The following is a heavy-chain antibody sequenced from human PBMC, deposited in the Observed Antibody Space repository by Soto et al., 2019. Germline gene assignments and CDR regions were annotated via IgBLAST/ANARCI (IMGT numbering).Heavy chain of an antibody. V-gene: IGHV1-69*02. CDR3: ARGGTYYDFWSGYRTGSYYYMDV. CDR1: GGTFSSYT. CDR2: IIPILGIA. Sequence: VQLVQSGAEVKKPGSSVKVSCKASGGTFSSYTISWVRQAPGQGLEWMGRIIPILGIANYAQKFQGRVTITADKSTSTAYMELSSLRSEDTAVYYCARGGTYYDFWSGYRTGSYYYMDVWGKGTTVTVSS. J-gene: IGHJ6*03. D-gene: IGHD3-3*01.